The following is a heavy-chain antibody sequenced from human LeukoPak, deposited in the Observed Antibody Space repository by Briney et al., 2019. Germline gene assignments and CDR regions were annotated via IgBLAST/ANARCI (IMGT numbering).Heavy chain of an antibody. CDR3: ASHTRFLSGYYLSY. CDR1: GGSISSSSYY. CDR2: IYYSGST. D-gene: IGHD3-3*01. J-gene: IGHJ4*02. Sequence: SETLSLTCTVSGGSISSSSYYWGWIRQPTGKGLEWIGSIYYSGSTYYNPSLKSRVTISVDTSKNQFSLKLSSVTAADTAVYYSASHTRFLSGYYLSYWGQGTLVTVSS. V-gene: IGHV4-39*01.